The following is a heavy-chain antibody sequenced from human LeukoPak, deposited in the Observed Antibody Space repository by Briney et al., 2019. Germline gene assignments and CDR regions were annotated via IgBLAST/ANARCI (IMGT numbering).Heavy chain of an antibody. V-gene: IGHV1-2*06. CDR3: AREAHDSSGYYYGGFDY. CDR1: GYTFTSYY. Sequence: ASVTVSCKASGYTFTSYYMHWVRQAPGQGLEWMGRINPNSGGTNYAQKFQGRVTMTRDTSISTAYMELSRLRSDDTAVYYCAREAHDSSGYYYGGFDYWGQGTLVTVSS. D-gene: IGHD3-22*01. CDR2: INPNSGGT. J-gene: IGHJ4*02.